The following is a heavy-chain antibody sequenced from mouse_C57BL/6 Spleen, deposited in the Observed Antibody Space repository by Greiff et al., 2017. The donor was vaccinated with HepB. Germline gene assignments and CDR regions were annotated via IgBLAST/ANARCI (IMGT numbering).Heavy chain of an antibody. CDR3: ARSRLRGMDY. CDR2: INPNNGGT. Sequence: EVQLQQSGPELVKPGASVKISCKASGYTFTDYYMNWVKQSHGKSLEWIGDINPNNGGTSYNQKFKGKATLTVDKSSSTAYMELRSLTSEDSAVYYCARSRLRGMDYWGQGTSVTVSS. V-gene: IGHV1-26*01. CDR1: GYTFTDYY. D-gene: IGHD2-4*01. J-gene: IGHJ4*01.